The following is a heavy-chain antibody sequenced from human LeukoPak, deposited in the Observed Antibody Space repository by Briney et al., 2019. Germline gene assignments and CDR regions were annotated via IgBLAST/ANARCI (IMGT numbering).Heavy chain of an antibody. V-gene: IGHV3-33*01. Sequence: GGSLRLSCAASGFTFSSYGIHWVRQAPGKGLEWVAVIWYDGSNKYYADSVKGRFTISRDNSKNTLYLQMNSLRAEDTAVYYCARDQYSSGWYLIDYWGQGTLVTVSS. CDR2: IWYDGSNK. CDR3: ARDQYSSGWYLIDY. J-gene: IGHJ4*02. D-gene: IGHD6-19*01. CDR1: GFTFSSYG.